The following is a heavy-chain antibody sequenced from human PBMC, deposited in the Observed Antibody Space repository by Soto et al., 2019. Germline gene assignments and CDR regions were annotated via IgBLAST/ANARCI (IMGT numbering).Heavy chain of an antibody. CDR3: ARDRCSSTSFFSHAENGTRYCSMD. D-gene: IGHD2-2*01. J-gene: IGHJ6*03. Sequence: GQGLEWIGGIIPSFGTANYGQKFQGRVTITADKSTSTACMELSSLRSEDTAVYYCARDRCSSTSFFSHAENGTRYCSMD. V-gene: IGHV1-69*06. CDR2: IIPSFGTA.